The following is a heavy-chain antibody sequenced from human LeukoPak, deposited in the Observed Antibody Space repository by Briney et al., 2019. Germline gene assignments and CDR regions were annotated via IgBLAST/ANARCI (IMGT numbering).Heavy chain of an antibody. V-gene: IGHV1-46*01. D-gene: IGHD2-21*02. CDR1: GYTFTSYY. CDR3: ARAGVVVTAPVYYFDC. CDR2: INPSGGST. Sequence: ASVKVSCKASGYTFTSYYMHWVRPAPGQGLEWMGIINPSGGSTSYAQKFQGRVTMTRDTSTSTVYMELSSLRSEDTAVYYCARAGVVVTAPVYYFDCWGQGTLVTVSS. J-gene: IGHJ4*02.